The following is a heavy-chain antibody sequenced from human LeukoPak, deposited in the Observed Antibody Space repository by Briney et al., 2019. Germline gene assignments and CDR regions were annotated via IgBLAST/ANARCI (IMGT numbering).Heavy chain of an antibody. Sequence: AASVKVSCKASGYTFTGYYMHWVRQAPGQGLEWMGWINPNSGGTNYAQKFQGRVTMTRDTSISTAYMELSRLRSDDTAVYYCARVSRGFLEWLTYWGQGTLVTVSS. D-gene: IGHD3-3*01. CDR1: GYTFTGYY. J-gene: IGHJ4*02. CDR2: INPNSGGT. CDR3: ARVSRGFLEWLTY. V-gene: IGHV1-2*02.